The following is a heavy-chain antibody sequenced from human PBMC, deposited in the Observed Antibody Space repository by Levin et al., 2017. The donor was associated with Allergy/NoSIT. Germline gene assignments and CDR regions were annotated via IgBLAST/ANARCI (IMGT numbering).Heavy chain of an antibody. CDR2: FDPEDGET. Sequence: ASVKVSCKVSGYTLTELSMHWVRQAPGKGLEWMGGFDPEDGETIYAQKFQGRVTMTEDTSTDTAYMELSSLRSEDTAVYYCATASLYYYGAGSDRCFDYWGQGTLVTVSS. D-gene: IGHD3-10*01. J-gene: IGHJ4*02. V-gene: IGHV1-24*01. CDR3: ATASLYYYGAGSDRCFDY. CDR1: GYTLTELS.